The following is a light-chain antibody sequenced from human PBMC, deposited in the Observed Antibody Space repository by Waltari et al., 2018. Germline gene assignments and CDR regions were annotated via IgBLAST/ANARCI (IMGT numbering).Light chain of an antibody. CDR2: VNSDGSH. J-gene: IGLJ3*02. CDR3: QTGGHGTWV. V-gene: IGLV4-69*01. CDR1: SGHTSNV. Sequence: QLVLTQSPSASAPLGASVRLTCTLSSGHTSNVIACHQQQPEKGPRYLMKVNSDGSHTKGDDIPDRFSGSSSGAERYLTISSLQSEDEADYYCQTGGHGTWVFGGGTKLTVL.